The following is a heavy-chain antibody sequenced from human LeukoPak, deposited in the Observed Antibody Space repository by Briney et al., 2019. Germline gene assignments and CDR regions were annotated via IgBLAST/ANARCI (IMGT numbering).Heavy chain of an antibody. D-gene: IGHD6-13*01. CDR1: GFTFSSYE. CDR3: ATSRGSWPDYFDY. J-gene: IGHJ4*02. Sequence: PGGSLRLSCAASGFTFSSYEMNWVRQAPGKGLEWLSYISGSGSTIYYADSVKGRFTISRDNAKNSLYLQMNSLRAEDTAVYYCATSRGSWPDYFDYWGQGTLVTVSS. V-gene: IGHV3-48*03. CDR2: ISGSGSTI.